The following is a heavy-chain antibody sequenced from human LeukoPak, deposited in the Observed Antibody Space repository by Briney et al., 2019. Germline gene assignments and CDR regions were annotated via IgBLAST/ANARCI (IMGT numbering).Heavy chain of an antibody. CDR2: ISAYNGNT. CDR3: ARVPRLFSGSYSDY. CDR1: GYTFTSYG. V-gene: IGHV1-18*01. D-gene: IGHD1-26*01. Sequence: GASVTLSCTASGYTFTSYGISWVRQAPGQGLEWMGWISAYNGNTNYAQKLQGRVTMTTDTSTSTAYMELRSLRSDDKAVYYCARVPRLFSGSYSDYWGQGTLVTVSS. J-gene: IGHJ4*02.